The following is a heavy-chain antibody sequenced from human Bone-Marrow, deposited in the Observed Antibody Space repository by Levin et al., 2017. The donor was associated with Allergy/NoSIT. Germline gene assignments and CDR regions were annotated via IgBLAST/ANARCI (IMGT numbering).Heavy chain of an antibody. CDR2: IFYSGST. CDR1: GASISRSSYY. V-gene: IGHV4-39*01. Sequence: GSLRLSCSVSGASISRSSYYWGWMRQPPGKGLEWIGTIFYSGSTFYNPSLESRVTISEDTSKNQFFLKLTSVTAADTAVYYCARRELSVTSVDTGAFDSWGQGTLVTVSS. D-gene: IGHD5-18*01. CDR3: ARRELSVTSVDTGAFDS. J-gene: IGHJ4*02.